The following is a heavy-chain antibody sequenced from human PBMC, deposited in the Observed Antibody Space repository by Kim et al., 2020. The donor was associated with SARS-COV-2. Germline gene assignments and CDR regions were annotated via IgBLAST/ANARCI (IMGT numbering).Heavy chain of an antibody. Sequence: GGSLRLSCAASEFTFSNYWMTWIRQVPGKSLEWVANIKKDGSEKYYVDSVKGRFTISRDNAKNSLYLQMNSLRVEDTAVYYCARVQGYCSVGGSCFPFD. V-gene: IGHV3-7*03. D-gene: IGHD2-15*01. CDR1: EFTFSNYW. J-gene: IGHJ3*01. CDR2: IKKDGSEK. CDR3: ARVQGYCSVGGSCFPFD.